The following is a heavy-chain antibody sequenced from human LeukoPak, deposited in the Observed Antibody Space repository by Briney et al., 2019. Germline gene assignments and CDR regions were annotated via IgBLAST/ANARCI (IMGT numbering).Heavy chain of an antibody. CDR1: GYSISSGYY. Sequence: SETLSLTCAVSGYSISSGYYWGWIPQPPGRGREWIVSIYHSGSTYYNPSLKSRVTISVDTSKNQFSLKLSSVTAADTAVYYCARSRGSCSGGSCYYYYFDYWGQGTLVTVSS. CDR3: ARSRGSCSGGSCYYYYFDY. CDR2: IYHSGST. D-gene: IGHD2-15*01. J-gene: IGHJ4*02. V-gene: IGHV4-38-2*01.